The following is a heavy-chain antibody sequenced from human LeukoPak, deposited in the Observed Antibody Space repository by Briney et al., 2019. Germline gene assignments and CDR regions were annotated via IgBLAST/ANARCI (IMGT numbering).Heavy chain of an antibody. CDR3: AKDAVQLWLRIDY. J-gene: IGHJ4*01. CDR2: INPYTGGT. CDR1: GYTFTDNY. Sequence: ASVKVSCKASGYTFTDNYMHWVRQAPGQGLEWMGWINPYTGGTKYAPKFQGRITMTRDTSISTAYMELSSLTSDDTAVYHCAKDAVQLWLRIDYWAQGTLVTVSS. D-gene: IGHD5-18*01. V-gene: IGHV1-2*02.